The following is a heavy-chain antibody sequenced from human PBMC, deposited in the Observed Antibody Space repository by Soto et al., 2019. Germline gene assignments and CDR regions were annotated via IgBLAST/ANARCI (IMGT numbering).Heavy chain of an antibody. CDR2: ISSSSTYI. CDR3: ARDWDVAVVPAATNYPPYYGLDV. V-gene: IGHV3-21*01. CDR1: GFSFSSYS. D-gene: IGHD2-2*01. Sequence: EVQLVESGGGLVQRGGSLRLSCAASGFSFSSYSINWVRQAPGKGLEWLSSISSSSTYIYYADSVRGRFTISRDNAKNSVFLPMNSLRAEDTAVYYCARDWDVAVVPAATNYPPYYGLDVWGQGATVTVSS. J-gene: IGHJ6*02.